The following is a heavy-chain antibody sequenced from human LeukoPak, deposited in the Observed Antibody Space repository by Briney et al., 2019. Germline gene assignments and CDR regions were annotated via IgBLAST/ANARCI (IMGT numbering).Heavy chain of an antibody. Sequence: GASVKVSCKASGYTFTGYYMHWVRQAPGQGLEWMGWINPNSGGTNYAQKFQGRVTMTRDTSISTAYMELSRLRSEDTAVYYCAREKIVVVPAAITVNPFDYWGQGTLVTVSS. V-gene: IGHV1-2*02. CDR2: INPNSGGT. J-gene: IGHJ4*02. CDR1: GYTFTGYY. CDR3: AREKIVVVPAAITVNPFDY. D-gene: IGHD2-2*02.